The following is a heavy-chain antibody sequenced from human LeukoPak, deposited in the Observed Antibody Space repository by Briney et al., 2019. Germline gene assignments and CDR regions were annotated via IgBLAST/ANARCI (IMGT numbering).Heavy chain of an antibody. D-gene: IGHD3-9*01. CDR1: GGTFSSYA. J-gene: IGHJ4*02. V-gene: IGHV1-69*05. Sequence: SSVKVSCKASGGTFSSYAISWVRQAPGQGLEWMGGIIPIFGTANYAQKFQGRVTITTDESTSTAYMKLSSLRSEDTAVYYCARSLAYYDILTGWGQGTLVTVSS. CDR2: IIPIFGTA. CDR3: ARSLAYYDILTG.